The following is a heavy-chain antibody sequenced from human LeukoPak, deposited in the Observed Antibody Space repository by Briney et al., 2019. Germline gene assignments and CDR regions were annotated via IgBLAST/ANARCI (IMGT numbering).Heavy chain of an antibody. CDR3: AARPLMPPRFDY. V-gene: IGHV3-23*01. D-gene: IGHD2-2*01. J-gene: IGHJ4*02. Sequence: GGSLRLSCAASGFTFSSYAMSWVRQAPAKGLQWVSAISGGGGSAYYADSVEGRFTISRDNSKGTLYLQMHSLRAEDTAIYYCAARPLMPPRFDYWGQGTLVTVSS. CDR2: ISGGGGSA. CDR1: GFTFSSYA.